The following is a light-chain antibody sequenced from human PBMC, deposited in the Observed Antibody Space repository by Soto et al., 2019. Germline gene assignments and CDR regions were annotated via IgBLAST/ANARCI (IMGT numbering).Light chain of an antibody. CDR1: QSISGSY. V-gene: IGKV3-20*01. CDR2: GAS. CDR3: QQYGSSPPGYT. Sequence: EIVLAQSPGTLSLSLGERATLSCRTSQSISGSYLAWYQQKPGQAPRLLIYGASNRATGIPDRFSGSGSGTDFTLTISRLEPEDVAVYFCQQYGSSPPGYTVGQGTRLEI. J-gene: IGKJ2*01.